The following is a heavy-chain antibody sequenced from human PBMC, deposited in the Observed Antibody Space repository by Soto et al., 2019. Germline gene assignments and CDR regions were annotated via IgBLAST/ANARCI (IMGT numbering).Heavy chain of an antibody. CDR3: ASTGGIAVAGPHYYYYGMDV. Sequence: GASVKVSCKASGYTFTSYGICWVRQAPGQGLEWMGWISAYNGNTNYAQKLQGRVTMTTDTSTSTAYMELRSLRSDNTAVYYCASTGGIAVAGPHYYYYGMDVWGQGTTVTVS. CDR1: GYTFTSYG. D-gene: IGHD6-19*01. J-gene: IGHJ6*02. V-gene: IGHV1-18*01. CDR2: ISAYNGNT.